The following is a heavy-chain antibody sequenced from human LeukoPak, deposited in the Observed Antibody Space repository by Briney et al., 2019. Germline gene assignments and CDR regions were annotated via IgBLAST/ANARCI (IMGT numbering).Heavy chain of an antibody. D-gene: IGHD3-16*02. CDR2: ISSSGSTI. CDR3: ARESPNMITFGGVIASHFDY. CDR1: GFTLSSYE. V-gene: IGHV3-48*03. J-gene: IGHJ4*02. Sequence: PGGSLRLSCAASGFTLSSYEMNWVRQAPGKGLEWVSYISSSGSTIYYADSVKGRFTISRDNAKNSLYLQMNSLRAEDTAVYYCARESPNMITFGGVIASHFDYWGQGTLVTVSS.